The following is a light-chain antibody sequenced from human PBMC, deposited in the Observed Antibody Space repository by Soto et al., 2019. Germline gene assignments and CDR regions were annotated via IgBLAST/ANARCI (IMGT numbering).Light chain of an antibody. CDR2: DAS. CDR1: QSISSA. Sequence: EIVLTQSPATLSLSPGDRAILSCRASQSISSALAWYQQKPGQAPRLLVYDASDRATGIPARFSGSRSGTDFTLTISCLEPEDFAVYYCQQRSDWLTFGGGTRVEIK. V-gene: IGKV3-11*01. CDR3: QQRSDWLT. J-gene: IGKJ4*01.